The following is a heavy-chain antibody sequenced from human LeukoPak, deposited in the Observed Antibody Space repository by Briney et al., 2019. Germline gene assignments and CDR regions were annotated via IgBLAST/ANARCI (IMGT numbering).Heavy chain of an antibody. CDR3: AHRRRGYNWNDVPFDY. J-gene: IGHJ4*02. D-gene: IGHD1-1*01. V-gene: IGHV2-5*01. Sequence: SGPTLLNPTPTLTLTCTFSGFSLSTSGVGVGWIRQPPGKALEWLSLIYWNDDKRYSPSLKSRLTITKDTSKNQVVLTMTNMDPVDTATYYCAHRRRGYNWNDVPFDYWGQGTLVTVSS. CDR1: GFSLSTSGVG. CDR2: IYWNDDK.